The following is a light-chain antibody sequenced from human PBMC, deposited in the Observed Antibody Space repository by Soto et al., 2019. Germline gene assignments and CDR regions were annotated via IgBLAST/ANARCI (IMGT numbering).Light chain of an antibody. V-gene: IGLV2-8*01. CDR1: SSDVGGYNY. J-gene: IGLJ1*01. CDR2: EVS. Sequence: QSVLAQPPSASGSPGQSVTISCTGTSSDVGGYNYVSWYQQHPGKAPKLMIYEVSKRPSGVPDRFSGSKSGNTASLTVSGLQAEDEADYYCSSYAGSNNYDFGTGTKFTSL. CDR3: SSYAGSNNYD.